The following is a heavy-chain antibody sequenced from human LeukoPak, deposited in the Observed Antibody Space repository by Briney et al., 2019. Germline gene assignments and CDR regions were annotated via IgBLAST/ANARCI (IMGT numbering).Heavy chain of an antibody. CDR1: GYTFTNYW. J-gene: IGHJ3*02. D-gene: IGHD3-16*02. CDR2: IDPRDSYT. V-gene: IGHV5-10-1*01. CDR3: ARTLYVWGSYRPPDAFDI. Sequence: GESLRISCKGSGYTFTNYWISWVRQMPGKGLEWMGRIDPRDSYTNYSPSFQGRVTISVDKSIGTAYLQWGSLRASDTAMYYCARTLYVWGSYRPPDAFDIWGQGTMVTVSS.